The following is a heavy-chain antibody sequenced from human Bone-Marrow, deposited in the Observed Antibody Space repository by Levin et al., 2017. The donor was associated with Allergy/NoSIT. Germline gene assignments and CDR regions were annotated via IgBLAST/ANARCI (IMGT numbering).Heavy chain of an antibody. J-gene: IGHJ5*02. CDR2: ISSTGDQT. Sequence: HPGGSLRLSCAASGFTFSSYVMNWVRQAPGEGLEWVSTISSTGDQTHYADSVMGRFTISRDNSKNTLYLQMSSLRAEDTAIYYCAKYARSCSGATGYRWFDPWGQGSLVTVSS. V-gene: IGHV3-23*01. CDR3: AKYARSCSGATGYRWFDP. D-gene: IGHD2-15*01. CDR1: GFTFSSYV.